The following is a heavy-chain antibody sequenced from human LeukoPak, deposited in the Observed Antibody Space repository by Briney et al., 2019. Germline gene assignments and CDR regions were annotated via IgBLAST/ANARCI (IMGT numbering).Heavy chain of an antibody. J-gene: IGHJ4*02. CDR3: ARLGGYSYGRDY. V-gene: IGHV3-30-3*01. Sequence: PGGSLRLSCAASGLTFSSYAMHWVRQAPGKGLEWVAVISYDGSNKYYADSVKGRFTISRDNSKNTLYLQMNSLRAEDTAVYYCARLGGYSYGRDYWGQGTLVTVSS. CDR1: GLTFSSYA. CDR2: ISYDGSNK. D-gene: IGHD5-18*01.